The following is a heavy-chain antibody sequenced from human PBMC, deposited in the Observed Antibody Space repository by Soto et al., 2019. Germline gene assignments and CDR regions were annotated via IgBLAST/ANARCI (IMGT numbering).Heavy chain of an antibody. J-gene: IGHJ3*01. Sequence: GGSLRLSCAASGFPFEVYGMHWVRQAPGKGLEWVSGISGNSGTIGYADSVKGRFTISRDNAKNSIFLQMSSLRADDTAVYYCGRWNYAFDVRGQGTMVTVSS. CDR3: GRWNYAFDV. CDR2: ISGNSGTI. V-gene: IGHV3-9*01. D-gene: IGHD1-7*01. CDR1: GFPFEVYG.